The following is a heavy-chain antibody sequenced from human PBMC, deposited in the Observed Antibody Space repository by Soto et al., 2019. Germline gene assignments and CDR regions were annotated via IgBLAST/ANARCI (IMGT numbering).Heavy chain of an antibody. V-gene: IGHV3-23*01. CDR2: ISNSGNSK. Sequence: GGSLRLSCAASGFTFMNDWMNWVRQAPGKGLEWVSGISNSGNSKYYADSVKGRFTISRDNSKNTLYLQMNSLGAEDTALYYCAKLNSRTILKGNGFDPWGQGTLVTVSS. CDR1: GFTFMNDW. D-gene: IGHD3-3*01. J-gene: IGHJ5*02. CDR3: AKLNSRTILKGNGFDP.